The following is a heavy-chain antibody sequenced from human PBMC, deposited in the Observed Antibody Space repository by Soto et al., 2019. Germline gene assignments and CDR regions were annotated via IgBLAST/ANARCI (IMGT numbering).Heavy chain of an antibody. CDR3: ARDLRSRYFDL. V-gene: IGHV3-33*01. CDR2: IYYDGSKK. CDR1: GLTFSNYG. D-gene: IGHD2-15*01. J-gene: IGHJ2*01. Sequence: QVQLVESGGGVVQPGRSLSISCAASGLTFSNYGMHWVRQAPGKGLEWVAVIYYDGSKKYYIDSVKGRFTISRDNSKNTLYLQMNSLRVEDTAVYYCARDLRSRYFDLWGRGTLVTVSS.